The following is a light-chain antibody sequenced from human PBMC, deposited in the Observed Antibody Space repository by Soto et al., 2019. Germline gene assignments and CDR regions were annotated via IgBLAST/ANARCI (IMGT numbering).Light chain of an antibody. CDR2: GAS. CDR1: QSVSIN. CDR3: EQYNTWPLT. J-gene: IGKJ4*01. Sequence: EVVMTQSPATLSVSPGERATLSCRASQSVSINLAWYQQKLGQAPRPLIYGASTGATGIPARFSGSGSGTDFTLTISSLQSEDFALYYCEQYNTWPLTLGGGTQLEI. V-gene: IGKV3-15*01.